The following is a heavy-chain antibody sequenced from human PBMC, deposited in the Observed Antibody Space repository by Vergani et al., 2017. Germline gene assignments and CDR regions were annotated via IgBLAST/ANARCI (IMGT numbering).Heavy chain of an antibody. Sequence: VQLMESGGGLVQPGKSLRLSCVVSGFTSSYYGMHWVRQAPGKGLEWVAVISYDGTQKYYADSVKGRFTISRDNSKSNLYLQMNSLRTEDTAVYYCATKSCGTPGCQIGYFREWGQGTLVTVSS. D-gene: IGHD1-1*01. CDR1: GFTSSYYG. CDR2: ISYDGTQK. V-gene: IGHV3-30*03. J-gene: IGHJ1*01. CDR3: ATKSCGTPGCQIGYFRE.